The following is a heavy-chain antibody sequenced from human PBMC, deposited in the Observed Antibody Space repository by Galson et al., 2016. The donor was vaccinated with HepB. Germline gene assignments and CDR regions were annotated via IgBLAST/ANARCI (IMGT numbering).Heavy chain of an antibody. CDR2: IYYDGTP. CDR3: ATRVVTTLWGLGS. V-gene: IGHV4-31*03. Sequence: TLSLTCTVSGGSISSRTYFWNWIRQHPDKGLEWIGYIYYDGTPHYNPSLKSRVTFSVDTSQNQFSLNLTSVPAAYAAVYYCATRVVTTLWGLGSWGPGTLVTVSS. J-gene: IGHJ5*02. D-gene: IGHD4-23*01. CDR1: GGSISSRTYF.